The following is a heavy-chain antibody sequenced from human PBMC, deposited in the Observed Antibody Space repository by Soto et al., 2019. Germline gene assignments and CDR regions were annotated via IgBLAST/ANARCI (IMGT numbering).Heavy chain of an antibody. Sequence: ASVKVSCKASGGTFSSYAISWVRQAPGQGLEWMGGIIPIFGTANYAQKFQGRVTITADESTSTAYMELSSLRSEDTAVYYCARAYYYGSGSYYNLEYYYGMDVWGQGTTVTVSS. J-gene: IGHJ6*02. D-gene: IGHD3-10*01. CDR2: IIPIFGTA. CDR1: GGTFSSYA. V-gene: IGHV1-69*13. CDR3: ARAYYYGSGSYYNLEYYYGMDV.